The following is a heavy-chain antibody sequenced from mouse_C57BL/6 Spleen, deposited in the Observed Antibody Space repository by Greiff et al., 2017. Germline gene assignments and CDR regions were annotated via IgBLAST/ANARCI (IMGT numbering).Heavy chain of an antibody. CDR1: GYSITSGYY. D-gene: IGHD2-2*01. V-gene: IGHV3-6*01. CDR3: ARYPGYYYAMDY. J-gene: IGHJ4*01. Sequence: EVKLQESGPGLVKPSQSLSLTCSVTGYSITSGYYWNWIRQFPGNKLEWMGYISYDGSNNYNPSLKNRISITRDTSKNQFFLKLNSVTTEDTATYYGARYPGYYYAMDYWGQGTSVTVSS. CDR2: ISYDGSN.